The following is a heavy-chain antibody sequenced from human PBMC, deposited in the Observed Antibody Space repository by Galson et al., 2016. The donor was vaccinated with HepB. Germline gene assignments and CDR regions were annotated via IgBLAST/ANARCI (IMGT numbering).Heavy chain of an antibody. CDR2: INAGNGNT. CDR3: ARDAEYYYDSSGYYYGAEYFQH. V-gene: IGHV1-3*01. D-gene: IGHD3-22*01. Sequence: SVKVSCKASGYTFTSYVMHWVRQAPGQRLEWMGWINAGNGNTKYSQKFQGRVTITRDTSASTASMELSRLRSEETAVYYCARDAEYYYDSSGYYYGAEYFQHWGQGTLVTVSS. J-gene: IGHJ1*01. CDR1: GYTFTSYV.